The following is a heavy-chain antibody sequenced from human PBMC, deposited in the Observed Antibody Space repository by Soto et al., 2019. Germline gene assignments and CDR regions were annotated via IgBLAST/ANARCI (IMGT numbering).Heavy chain of an antibody. CDR1: GYTFTSYA. V-gene: IGHV1-3*01. Sequence: ASVKVSCKASGYTFTSYAMHWVRQAPGQRLEWMGWINAGNGNTKYSQKFQGRVTITRDTSASTAYMELSSLRSEDTAVYYCERLGYSYGRGEYYYYGMDVWGQGTTATVSS. CDR2: INAGNGNT. CDR3: ERLGYSYGRGEYYYYGMDV. D-gene: IGHD5-18*01. J-gene: IGHJ6*02.